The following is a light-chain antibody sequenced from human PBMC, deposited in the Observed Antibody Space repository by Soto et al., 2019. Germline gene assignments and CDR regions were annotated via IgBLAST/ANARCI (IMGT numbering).Light chain of an antibody. Sequence: QTVVTQEPSFSVSPGGTVTLTCGLSSGSVSTSYYPSWYQQTPGQAPRTLIYSTNTRSSGVPDHFSGSILGNKAALTITGAQADDESDYYCVLYVGSGIWVFGGGTKLTVL. J-gene: IGLJ2*01. CDR2: STN. CDR1: SGSVSTSYY. CDR3: VLYVGSGIWV. V-gene: IGLV8-61*01.